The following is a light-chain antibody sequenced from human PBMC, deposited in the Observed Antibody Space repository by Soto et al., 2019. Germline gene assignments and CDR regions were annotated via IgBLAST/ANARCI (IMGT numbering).Light chain of an antibody. Sequence: EIVMTQSPATLSVSPGERATLSCRARQSVGSNLAWYQQKPGQAPRLLIYGASSRATGIPDTFSGSGSGTYFTLTIIRLEPEDFAVYYCQQYDSSQGTFGQGTNVDIK. CDR2: GAS. CDR1: QSVGSN. CDR3: QQYDSSQGT. V-gene: IGKV3-20*01. J-gene: IGKJ1*01.